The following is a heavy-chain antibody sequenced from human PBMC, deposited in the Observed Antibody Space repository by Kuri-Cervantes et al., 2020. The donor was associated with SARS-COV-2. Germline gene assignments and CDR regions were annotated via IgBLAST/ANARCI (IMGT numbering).Heavy chain of an antibody. J-gene: IGHJ4*02. CDR3: ARPISGGFDS. CDR2: INPNSGGT. V-gene: IGHV1-2*02. CDR1: GYTFTGYY. D-gene: IGHD3-3*01. Sequence: ASVKVSCKASGYTFTGYYMHWVRQAPGQGLEWMGWINPNSGGTNYAQKFQGRVTITADESTSTAYMELSSLRSEDTAVYFCARPISGGFDSWGQGTLVTVSS.